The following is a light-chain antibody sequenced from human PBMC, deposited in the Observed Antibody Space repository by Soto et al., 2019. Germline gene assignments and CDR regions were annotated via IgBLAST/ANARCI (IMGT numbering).Light chain of an antibody. CDR2: KAS. Sequence: DIQMTQSASTLSAYVGDRVTITCRASQSISSWLAWYQQKPGKAPKRLIYKASTLESGIPSRFSGGGSGTEFTLTISSLQPDDFATYYCQQYDIFSLTFGGGTKVEVK. CDR3: QQYDIFSLT. J-gene: IGKJ4*01. CDR1: QSISSW. V-gene: IGKV1-5*03.